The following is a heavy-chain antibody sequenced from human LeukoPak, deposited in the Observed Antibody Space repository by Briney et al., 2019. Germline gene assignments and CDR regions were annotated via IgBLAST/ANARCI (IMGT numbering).Heavy chain of an antibody. CDR1: GFTFSSYG. Sequence: GGSLRLSCAASGFTFSSYGMHWVRQAPGKGLEWVAVISYDGSNKYYADSVKGRFTISRDNSKNTLYLQMNSLRAEDTAVYYCAKDEGTTGTLCDIWGQGTMVTVSS. CDR3: AKDEGTTGTLCDI. J-gene: IGHJ3*02. CDR2: ISYDGSNK. D-gene: IGHD1-1*01. V-gene: IGHV3-30*18.